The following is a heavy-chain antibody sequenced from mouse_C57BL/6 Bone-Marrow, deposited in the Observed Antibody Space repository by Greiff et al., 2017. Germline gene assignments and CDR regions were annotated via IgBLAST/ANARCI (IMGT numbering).Heavy chain of an antibody. V-gene: IGHV1-85*01. CDR1: GYTFTSYD. CDR3: ARDYGSSYWYFDV. Sequence: QVQLKESGPELVKPGASVKLSCKASGYTFTSYDINWVKQRPGKGLEWIGWIYPRDGSTKYNEKFKGKATLTVDTSSSTAYMELHSLTSEDSAVYFGARDYGSSYWYFDVGGTGTTVTVSS. J-gene: IGHJ1*03. D-gene: IGHD1-1*01. CDR2: IYPRDGST.